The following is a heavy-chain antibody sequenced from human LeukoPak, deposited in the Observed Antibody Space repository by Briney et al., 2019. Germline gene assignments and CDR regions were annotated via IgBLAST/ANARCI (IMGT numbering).Heavy chain of an antibody. V-gene: IGHV3-74*01. CDR1: GFTFSNYW. CDR3: AKEGRSLQTY. CDR2: IHSDGSST. D-gene: IGHD5-24*01. J-gene: IGHJ4*02. Sequence: GGSLRLSCAASGFTFSNYWMHWVRQAPGKGLVWVSRIHSDGSSTTSADSVKGRFTISRDDAENTLYLQMNSLRVEDTAVYYCAKEGRSLQTYWGQGTLVTVSS.